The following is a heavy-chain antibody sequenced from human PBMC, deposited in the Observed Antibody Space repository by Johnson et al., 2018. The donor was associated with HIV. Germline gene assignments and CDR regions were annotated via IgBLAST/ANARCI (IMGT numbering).Heavy chain of an antibody. Sequence: MQLVESGGGLVQPGGSLRLSCGASAFTFSSNDLKWVRQAPGKGLEWVSPISGSDHSTYYADSVRCRFTISRDNSKNTLYLQMNSLRAEDTAVYYCAKDQLSEHLVLRSAFDIWGQGTMVTVSS. J-gene: IGHJ3*02. CDR1: AFTFSSND. CDR3: AKDQLSEHLVLRSAFDI. CDR2: ISGSDHST. D-gene: IGHD6-6*01. V-gene: IGHV3-23*04.